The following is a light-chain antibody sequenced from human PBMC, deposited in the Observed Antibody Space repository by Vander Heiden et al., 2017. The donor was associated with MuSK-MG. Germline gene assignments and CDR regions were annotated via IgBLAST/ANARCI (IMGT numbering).Light chain of an antibody. J-gene: IGLJ3*02. CDR2: DVN. V-gene: IGLV2-14*01. Sequence: QSALTHPAPASGSPGPSLTISCIGLRSDVGGYNYVSWSQQHPGKAPTLLIYDVNRRTSGVANSFSSSKAATTASPTISGRKVEDDDDYYAIADNNSSRWVFGRGTKLTVL. CDR3: IADNNSSRWV. CDR1: RSDVGGYNY.